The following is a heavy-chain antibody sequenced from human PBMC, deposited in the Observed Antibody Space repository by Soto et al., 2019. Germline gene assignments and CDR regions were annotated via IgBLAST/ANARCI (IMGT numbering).Heavy chain of an antibody. CDR1: GGSISSGGYY. J-gene: IGHJ4*02. D-gene: IGHD3-16*02. CDR3: ARAPQYYDYVWGSYRYYFDY. CDR2: IYYSGST. Sequence: SETLSLTCTVSGGSISSGGYYWSWIRQHPGKGLEWIGYIYYSGSTYYNPSLKSRVTISVDTSKNQFSLKLSSVTAADTAVYYCARAPQYYDYVWGSYRYYFDYWGQGTLVTVSS. V-gene: IGHV4-31*03.